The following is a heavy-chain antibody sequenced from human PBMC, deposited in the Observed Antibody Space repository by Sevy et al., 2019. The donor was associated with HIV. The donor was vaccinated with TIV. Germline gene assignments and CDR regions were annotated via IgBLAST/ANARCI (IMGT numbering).Heavy chain of an antibody. CDR2: IGYDGSNK. CDR1: GFTPSTYG. CDR3: ARDPRMYGDYLLAYFDY. J-gene: IGHJ4*02. D-gene: IGHD2-8*01. V-gene: IGHV3-33*01. Sequence: GGSLRLSCAASGFTPSTYGMHWVRQAPGKGLEWVAVIGYDGSNKYYADSVKGRFTISRDNSKNTLFLQMYSLRAEDTAVYYCARDPRMYGDYLLAYFDYWGQGTLVNVSS.